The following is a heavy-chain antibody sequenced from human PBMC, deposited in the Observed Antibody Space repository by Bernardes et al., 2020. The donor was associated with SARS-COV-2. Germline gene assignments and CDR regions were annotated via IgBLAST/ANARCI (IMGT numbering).Heavy chain of an antibody. CDR2: IYYSGST. CDR3: ARSDSSGLLGFLGAFDI. V-gene: IGHV4-59*01. CDR1: GGSISSGY. Sequence: SETLSLTCIVSGGSISSGYWSWIRKRPGKGLEWIGYIYYSGSTNYNPSLKSRVTISVDRSKTQFSLKLSSVTAADTAVYYCARSDSSGLLGFLGAFDIWGQGTMVTVSS. D-gene: IGHD3-10*01. J-gene: IGHJ3*02.